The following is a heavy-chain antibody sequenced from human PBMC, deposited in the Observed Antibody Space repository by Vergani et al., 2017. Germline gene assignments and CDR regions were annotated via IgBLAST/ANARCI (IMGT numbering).Heavy chain of an antibody. D-gene: IGHD1-1*01. Sequence: EVELVQSGPEMRKPGESLTISCKGSEYSFGNYWIGWVRQVPGKSLEWMGIIYPADSDTRYSPSFQGQVTISADKSIRTAFLQWDSLKASDTDLYYCARHTTYTDSWGQGTLVTVAS. V-gene: IGHV5-51*01. J-gene: IGHJ4*02. CDR3: ARHTTYTDS. CDR2: IYPADSDT. CDR1: EYSFGNYW.